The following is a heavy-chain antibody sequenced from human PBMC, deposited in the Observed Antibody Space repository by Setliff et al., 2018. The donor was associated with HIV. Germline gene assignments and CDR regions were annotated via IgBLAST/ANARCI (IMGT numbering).Heavy chain of an antibody. D-gene: IGHD6-6*01. CDR3: ARHRHSSSFLIENFDS. V-gene: IGHV5-51*01. CDR1: GYSFTNHW. Sequence: PGESLKISCKGSGYSFTNHWIGWVRQMPGKGLEWMGAIYPGESETRYGPSFQGQVTISADKSINTAYVQWSSLKASDTAMYYCARHRHSSSFLIENFDSWGQGTLVTVSS. CDR2: IYPGESET. J-gene: IGHJ4*02.